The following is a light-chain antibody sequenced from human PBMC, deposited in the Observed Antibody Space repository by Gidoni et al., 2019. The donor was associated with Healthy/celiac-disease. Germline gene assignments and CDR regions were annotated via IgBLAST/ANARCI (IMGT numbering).Light chain of an antibody. CDR1: NIGSKS. V-gene: IGLV3-21*03. J-gene: IGLJ3*02. CDR2: DDS. CDR3: QVWDSSSDHPGV. Sequence: SYVLTQPPSVSVAPGKTARITCGGNNIGSKSVPWYQQKPGQAPVLVVYDDSDRPSGIPELFSGSNSGNTATLTISRVEAGDEADYCCQVWDSSSDHPGVFGGGTKLTVL.